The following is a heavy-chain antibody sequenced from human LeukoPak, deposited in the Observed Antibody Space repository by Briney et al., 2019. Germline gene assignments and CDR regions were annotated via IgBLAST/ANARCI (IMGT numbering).Heavy chain of an antibody. CDR2: IIPIFGTA. V-gene: IGHV1-69*05. J-gene: IGHJ6*03. CDR3: ARGGYDLVGYMDV. Sequence: SVTVSCTASGGTFSSYAISWVRQAPGQGLEWMGGIIPIFGTANYAQKFQGRVTITTDESTSTAYMELSSLRSEDTAVYYCARGGYDLVGYMDVWGKGTTVTVSS. CDR1: GGTFSSYA. D-gene: IGHD3-3*01.